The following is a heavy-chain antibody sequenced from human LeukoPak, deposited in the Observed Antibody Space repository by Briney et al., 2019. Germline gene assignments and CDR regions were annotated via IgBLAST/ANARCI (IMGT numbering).Heavy chain of an antibody. V-gene: IGHV3-7*01. CDR1: GFSLSIHW. Sequence: GGSLRLSCAASGFSLSIHWLTWDRQAPGKRPQWVAHINPDGSETAFLDSVRGRFTISRDNSKNSLYLQMNTLRVEDTAVYHCARGHYGLDVWGQGTTVTVSS. CDR3: ARGHYGLDV. J-gene: IGHJ6*02. CDR2: INPDGSET.